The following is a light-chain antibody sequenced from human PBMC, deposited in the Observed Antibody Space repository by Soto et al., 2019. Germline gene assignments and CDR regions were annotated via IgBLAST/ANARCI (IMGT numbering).Light chain of an antibody. Sequence: QSALTQPPSASGSPGQSVTISCTGTSSDVGGYNSVSWYQHHPGKAPKLKIYEVSKRPSGVPDRFSGSKSANTASLTVSGLLAEDEADYYCSSYAGSNNYVFGTGTKLTVL. CDR2: EVS. CDR3: SSYAGSNNYV. J-gene: IGLJ1*01. CDR1: SSDVGGYNS. V-gene: IGLV2-8*01.